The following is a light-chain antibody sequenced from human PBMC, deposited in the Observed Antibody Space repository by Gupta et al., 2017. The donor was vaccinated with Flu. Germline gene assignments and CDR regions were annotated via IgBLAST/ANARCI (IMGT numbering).Light chain of an antibody. Sequence: EIVLTQSPGTLSLSPGERATLSCRASQSISTGFLAWYQQRPGQAPRLLIYGASNRATGIPDRFSARGSGTDFTLTISRLEPEDSAVYFCHLYGTSPDTLAQGAFGQGARLEI. CDR2: GAS. CDR3: HLYGTSPDTLAQGA. V-gene: IGKV3-20*01. CDR1: QSISTGF. J-gene: IGKJ2*01.